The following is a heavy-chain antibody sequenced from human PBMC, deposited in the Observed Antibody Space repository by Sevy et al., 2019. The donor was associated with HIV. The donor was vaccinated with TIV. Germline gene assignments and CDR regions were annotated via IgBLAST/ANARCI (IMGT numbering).Heavy chain of an antibody. V-gene: IGHV3-30*04. CDR3: ARTPYYYDSSGSNKYYYYGMDV. D-gene: IGHD3-22*01. Sequence: GGSLRLSCAASGFTFSSYAMHWVRQAPGKGLEWVAVISYDGSNKYYADPVKGRFTISRDNSKNTLYLQMNSLRAEDTAVYYCARTPYYYDSSGSNKYYYYGMDVWGQGTTVTVSS. J-gene: IGHJ6*02. CDR2: ISYDGSNK. CDR1: GFTFSSYA.